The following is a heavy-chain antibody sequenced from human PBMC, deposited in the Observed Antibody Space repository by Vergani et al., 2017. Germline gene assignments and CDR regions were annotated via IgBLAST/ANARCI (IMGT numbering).Heavy chain of an antibody. CDR2: IYWNDDK. CDR1: GFSLSTSGVG. D-gene: IGHD3-16*02. J-gene: IGHJ3*02. CDR3: AHLRKNMITFGGVIVFDI. Sequence: QITLKESGPTLVKTTQTLTLTCTFSGFSLSTSGVGVGWIRQPPGKALEWLALIYWNDDKRYSPSLKSRLTITKDTSKNQVVLTMTNMDPVDTATYYCAHLRKNMITFGGVIVFDIWGQGTMVTVSS. V-gene: IGHV2-5*01.